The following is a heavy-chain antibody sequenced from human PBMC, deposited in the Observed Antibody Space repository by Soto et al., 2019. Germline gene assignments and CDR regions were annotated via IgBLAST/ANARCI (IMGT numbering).Heavy chain of an antibody. CDR3: ARARMAARPGALDY. Sequence: GSLRLTGAASGLTFSRYGMHWVRQAPGKGLEWVAVIWYDGSNKYYADSVKGRFTISRDNSKNTLYLQMNSLRAEDTAVYYCARARMAARPGALDYWGQGTLVTVSS. J-gene: IGHJ4*02. CDR1: GLTFSRYG. V-gene: IGHV3-33*01. D-gene: IGHD6-6*01. CDR2: IWYDGSNK.